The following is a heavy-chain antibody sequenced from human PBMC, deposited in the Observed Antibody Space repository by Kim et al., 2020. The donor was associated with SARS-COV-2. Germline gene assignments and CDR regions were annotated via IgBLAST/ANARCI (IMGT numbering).Heavy chain of an antibody. Sequence: GGSLRLSCAVSGFTFSSRWSSWVRQAPGKGLEWVACIKEDGSETHYVDSVKGRFTISRDNAKQALYLQMNSLRAEDTGLYYCAILDSRPRGSTGYWGQGTLVTVSS. CDR1: GFTFSSRW. CDR2: IKEDGSET. J-gene: IGHJ4*02. CDR3: AILDSRPRGSTGY. D-gene: IGHD6-6*01. V-gene: IGHV3-7*01.